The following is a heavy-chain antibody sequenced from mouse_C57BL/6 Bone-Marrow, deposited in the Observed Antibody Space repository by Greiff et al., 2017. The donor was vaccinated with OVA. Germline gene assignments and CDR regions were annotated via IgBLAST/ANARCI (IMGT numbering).Heavy chain of an antibody. D-gene: IGHD4-1*01. CDR1: GYSITSGYY. V-gene: IGHV3-6*01. CDR2: ISYDGSN. J-gene: IGHJ2*01. CDR3: ASELGFDY. Sequence: EVKLQESGPGLVKPSQSLSLTCSVTGYSITSGYYWNWIRQFPGNKLEWMGYISYDGSNNYNPSLKNRISITRDTSKNQFFLKLNSVTTEDTATYYCASELGFDYWGQGTTLTVSS.